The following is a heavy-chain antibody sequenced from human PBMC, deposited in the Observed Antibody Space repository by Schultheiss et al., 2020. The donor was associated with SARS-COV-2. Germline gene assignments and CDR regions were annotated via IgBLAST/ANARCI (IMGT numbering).Heavy chain of an antibody. V-gene: IGHV3-21*01. D-gene: IGHD4-23*01. CDR1: GFTFSSYS. J-gene: IGHJ6*02. CDR2: ISSSSSYI. CDR3: ARDRHYGGTYYYYGMDV. Sequence: GGSLRLSCAASGFTFSSYSMNWVRQAPGKGLEWVSSISSSSSYIYYADSVKGRFTISRDNSNNTLYLQLNSLRAEDTAVYYCARDRHYGGTYYYYGMDVWGQGTTVTVSS.